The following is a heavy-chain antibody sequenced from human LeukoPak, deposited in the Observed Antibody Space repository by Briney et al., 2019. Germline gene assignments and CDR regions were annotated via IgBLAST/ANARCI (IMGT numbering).Heavy chain of an antibody. D-gene: IGHD3-22*01. J-gene: IGHJ5*02. CDR2: ISWNSGSI. Sequence: GRSLRLSCAASGFTFDDYAMHWVRQAPGKGLEWVSGISWNSGSIGYADSVEGRFTISRDNSKNTLYLQMNGLRAEDTAFYYCARDHNYDSGFFDPWGQGTLVTVSS. CDR3: ARDHNYDSGFFDP. CDR1: GFTFDDYA. V-gene: IGHV3-9*01.